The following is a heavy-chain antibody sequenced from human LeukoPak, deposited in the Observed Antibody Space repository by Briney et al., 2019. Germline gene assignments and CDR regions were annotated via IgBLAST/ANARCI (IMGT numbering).Heavy chain of an antibody. D-gene: IGHD1-26*01. CDR3: ATQVGATTPGAFDI. CDR2: IFHSGST. J-gene: IGHJ3*02. CDR1: GYSISTGYY. V-gene: IGHV4-38-2*01. Sequence: SETLSLTCAVSGYSISTGYYWGWIRQPPGKGLEWIGTIFHSGSTHYNPSLKSRLTISVDTSKNQFSLKLSSVTAADTAVYYCATQVGATTPGAFDIWGQGTMVTVSS.